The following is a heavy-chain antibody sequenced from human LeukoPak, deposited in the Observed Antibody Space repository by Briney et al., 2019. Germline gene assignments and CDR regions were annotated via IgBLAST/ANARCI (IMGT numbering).Heavy chain of an antibody. J-gene: IGHJ5*02. D-gene: IGHD3-10*01. V-gene: IGHV5-51*01. CDR3: ATLPLYGSGIVWFDP. Sequence: PGESLKISCKGSGYSFTSYWIGWVRQMPGKGLVWMGIIYPGDSDTRYSPSFQGQVTISADKSISTAYLQWSSLKASDTAMYYCATLPLYGSGIVWFDPWGQGTLVTVSS. CDR1: GYSFTSYW. CDR2: IYPGDSDT.